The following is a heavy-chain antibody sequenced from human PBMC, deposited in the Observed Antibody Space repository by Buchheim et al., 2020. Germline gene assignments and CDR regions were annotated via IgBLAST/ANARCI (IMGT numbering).Heavy chain of an antibody. CDR2: ISYDGSNK. CDR1: GFTFSSYG. CDR3: AKGPGIAVAPPFDY. V-gene: IGHV3-30*18. J-gene: IGHJ4*02. D-gene: IGHD6-19*01. Sequence: QVQLVESGGGVVQPGRSLRLSCAASGFTFSSYGMHWVRQAPGKGLEWVAVISYDGSNKYYADSVKGRFTISRDNSKNTLYLQMNSLRAEDTAVYYCAKGPGIAVAPPFDYWGQGTL.